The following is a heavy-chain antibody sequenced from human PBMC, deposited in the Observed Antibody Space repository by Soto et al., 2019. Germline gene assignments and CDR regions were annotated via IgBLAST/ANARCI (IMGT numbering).Heavy chain of an antibody. J-gene: IGHJ6*03. D-gene: IGHD2-2*01. CDR3: AACSSTSEYYYMDV. CDR2: ISSSSSYI. CDR1: GFTFSSYS. V-gene: IGHV3-21*01. Sequence: GGSLRLSCAASGFTFSSYSMNWVRQAPGKGLEWVSSISSSSSYIYYADSVKGRFTISRDNAKNSLYLQMNSLRAEDTAVYYCAACSSTSEYYYMDVWGKGTTVTVSS.